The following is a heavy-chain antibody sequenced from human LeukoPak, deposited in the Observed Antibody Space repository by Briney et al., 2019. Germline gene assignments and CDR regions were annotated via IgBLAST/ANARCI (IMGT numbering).Heavy chain of an antibody. D-gene: IGHD6-19*01. CDR1: GFTFDDYG. CDR3: AKGSSSGWYLFGY. CDR2: INWNGGST. Sequence: PGGSLRLSCAASGFTFDDYGMSWVRHAPGKGLEWVSGINWNGGSTGYADSVKGRFTISRDNAKNSLYLQMNSLRAEDTAVYYCAKGSSSGWYLFGYWGQGTLVTVSS. J-gene: IGHJ4*02. V-gene: IGHV3-20*04.